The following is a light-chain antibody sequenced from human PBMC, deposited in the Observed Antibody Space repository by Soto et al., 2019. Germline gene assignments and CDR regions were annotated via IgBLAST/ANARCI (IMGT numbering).Light chain of an antibody. Sequence: QSVLTQPPSVSGAPGQRVTISCTGSSSNIGAGFDVHWYHQIAGTAPKLLIYGNNQRPSGVPDRFSDSKSGTSASLAISGLQSEDEADYYCAAWDDSLNGPVFGGGTKLTVL. V-gene: IGLV1-40*01. CDR3: AAWDDSLNGPV. CDR1: SSNIGAGFD. J-gene: IGLJ2*01. CDR2: GNN.